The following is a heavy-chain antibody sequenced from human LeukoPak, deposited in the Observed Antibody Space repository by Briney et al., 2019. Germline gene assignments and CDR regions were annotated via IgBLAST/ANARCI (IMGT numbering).Heavy chain of an antibody. CDR1: GYTFTGYY. D-gene: IGHD2-2*01. CDR2: MNPNSGNT. J-gene: IGHJ4*02. V-gene: IGHV1-8*02. Sequence: ASVKVSCKASGYTFTGYYMHWVRQAPGQGLEWMGWMNPNSGNTGYAQKFQGRVTMTRNTSISTAYMELSSLRSEDTAVYYCARGDWTLGYCSSTSCLLPGDYWGQGTLVTVSS. CDR3: ARGDWTLGYCSSTSCLLPGDY.